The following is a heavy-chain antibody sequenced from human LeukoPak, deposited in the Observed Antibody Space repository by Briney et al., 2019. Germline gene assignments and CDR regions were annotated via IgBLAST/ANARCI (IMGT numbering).Heavy chain of an antibody. J-gene: IGHJ5*02. CDR2: IYTSGST. Sequence: SETLSLTCTVSGGSISSYYWSWIRQPAGKGLEWIGRIYTSGSTNYNPPLKSRVAMSVDTSKNQFSLKLSSVTAADTAVYYCARDLTMVRGVNQNNWFDPWGQGTLVTVSS. CDR3: ARDLTMVRGVNQNNWFDP. D-gene: IGHD3-10*01. CDR1: GGSISSYY. V-gene: IGHV4-4*07.